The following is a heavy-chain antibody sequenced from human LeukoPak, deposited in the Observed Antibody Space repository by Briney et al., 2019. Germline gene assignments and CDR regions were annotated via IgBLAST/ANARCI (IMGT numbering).Heavy chain of an antibody. CDR2: ISSSGSTI. CDR3: ARDSSQWLVQVDFDY. Sequence: PGGSLRLSCAASGFTFSDYYMSWIRQAPGKGLEWVSYISSSGSTIYYADSVKGRFTISRDNAKNSLYLQMNSLRAEDTAVYYCARDSSQWLVQVDFDYWGQGTLVTVSS. V-gene: IGHV3-11*04. D-gene: IGHD6-19*01. CDR1: GFTFSDYY. J-gene: IGHJ4*02.